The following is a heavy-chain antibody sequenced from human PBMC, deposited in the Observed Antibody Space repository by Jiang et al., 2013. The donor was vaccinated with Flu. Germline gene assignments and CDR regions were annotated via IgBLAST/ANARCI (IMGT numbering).Heavy chain of an antibody. J-gene: IGHJ6*01. CDR1: GYSFTNYW. V-gene: IGHV5-51*01. Sequence: GAEVKKPGESLKISCRASGYSFTNYWIGWVRQTPGKGLEWMGIIYPGDSDTRYSPSFQGQVSFSADTSISTAYLQWSSLKASDTAMYYCARSSSGMDVWGPRDHGSPSLQ. CDR2: IYPGDSDT. CDR3: ARSSSGMDV.